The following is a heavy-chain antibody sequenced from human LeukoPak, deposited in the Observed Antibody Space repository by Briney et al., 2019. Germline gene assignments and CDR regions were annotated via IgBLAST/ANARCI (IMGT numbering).Heavy chain of an antibody. V-gene: IGHV4-31*03. D-gene: IGHD3-22*01. CDR2: IYYSGST. CDR3: ARVSQYYYDSSGYLDY. J-gene: IGHJ4*02. Sequence: SETLSLTCTVSGGSISSGGYYWSWIRQHPGKGLEWIGYIYYSGSTYYKPSLKSRVTISVDTSKNQFSLKLSSVTAADTAVYYCARVSQYYYDSSGYLDYWGQGTLVTVSS. CDR1: GGSISSGGYY.